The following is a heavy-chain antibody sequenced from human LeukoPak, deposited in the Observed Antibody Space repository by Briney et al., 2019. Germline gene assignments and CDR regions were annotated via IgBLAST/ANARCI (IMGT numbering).Heavy chain of an antibody. Sequence: GGSLRLSCAASGFTFSSYDMHWVRQATGKGLEWVSAIGTAGDTYYPGSVKGRFTISRENAKNSLYIQMNSLRAGDTAVYYCARDHYYGSGSPSYGMDVWGQGTTVTVSS. D-gene: IGHD3-10*01. J-gene: IGHJ6*02. CDR3: ARDHYYGSGSPSYGMDV. CDR1: GFTFSSYD. V-gene: IGHV3-13*01. CDR2: IGTAGDT.